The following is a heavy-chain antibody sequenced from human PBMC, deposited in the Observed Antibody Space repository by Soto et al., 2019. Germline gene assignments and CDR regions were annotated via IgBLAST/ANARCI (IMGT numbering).Heavy chain of an antibody. D-gene: IGHD6-19*01. J-gene: IGHJ3*02. CDR1: GYTFTSYG. V-gene: IGHV1-18*01. CDR2: ISAYNGNT. Sequence: ASVKVSCKASGYTFTSYGISGVREAPGQGLEWMGWISAYNGNTNYAQKLQGRVTMTTDTSTSTAYMELRSLRSDDTAVYYCARVVGQWLGDAFDIWGQGTMVTVSS. CDR3: ARVVGQWLGDAFDI.